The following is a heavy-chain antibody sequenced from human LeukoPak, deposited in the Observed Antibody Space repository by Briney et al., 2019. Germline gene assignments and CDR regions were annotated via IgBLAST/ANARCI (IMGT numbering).Heavy chain of an antibody. CDR1: GGPISRYY. J-gene: IGHJ4*02. CDR2: LYSSGTT. Sequence: PSETLSLTCTVSGGPISRYYWSWIRQPAGRGLEWIGSLYSSGTTNYNPPLKSRVTMPVDTSKNQFSLKLSSVTAADTAVYYCARGGSSAAAVFDYWGEGTLVTVSS. CDR3: ARGGSSAAAVFDY. V-gene: IGHV4-4*07. D-gene: IGHD6-13*01.